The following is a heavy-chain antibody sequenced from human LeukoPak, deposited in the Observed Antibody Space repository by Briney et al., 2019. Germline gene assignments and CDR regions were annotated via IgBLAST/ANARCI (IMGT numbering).Heavy chain of an antibody. V-gene: IGHV3-48*01. CDR2: ISSSSSTI. J-gene: IGHJ4*02. CDR1: GFTFSSYS. Sequence: HAGGSLRLSCAASGFTFSSYSMNWVCQAPGKGLEWVSYISSSSSTIYYADSVKGRFSISRDNAKNSLHLQMNSLRAEDTAVYYCARPGTYGGYDYWGQGTLVTVSS. D-gene: IGHD5-12*01. CDR3: ARPGTYGGYDY.